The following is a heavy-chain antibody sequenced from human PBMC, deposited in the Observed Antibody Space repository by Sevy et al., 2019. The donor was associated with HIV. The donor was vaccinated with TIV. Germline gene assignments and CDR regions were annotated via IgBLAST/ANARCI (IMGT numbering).Heavy chain of an antibody. V-gene: IGHV3-23*01. CDR1: GFTFNNYA. D-gene: IGHD6-13*01. CDR2: ISGGGGGT. CDR3: VKHYIHDIADGWYFDL. J-gene: IGHJ2*01. Sequence: GGCLRLSCAASGFTFNNYAMSWVRQAPGKGLEGKGLEWVSTISGGGGGTYYADSVRGRFTISRDNSKNTLYLQVNSLRVEDTAVYYCVKHYIHDIADGWYFDLWGRGTLVTVSS.